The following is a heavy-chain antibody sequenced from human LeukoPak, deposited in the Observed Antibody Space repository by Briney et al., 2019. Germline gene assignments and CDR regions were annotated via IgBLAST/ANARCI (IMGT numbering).Heavy chain of an antibody. J-gene: IGHJ4*02. CDR1: GGPMSSRSYY. CDR2: NYYSEST. V-gene: IGHV4-39*01. Sequence: SETLSLTCTVSGGPMSSRSYYWGWIRQSPGKGLEWIGSNYYSESTYYNPSFKSRVTIDVDMSENQFSLRLNSVTAADTAVYYCARGYSTGTPFFDYWGQGILVTVSS. D-gene: IGHD2-8*02. CDR3: ARGYSTGTPFFDY.